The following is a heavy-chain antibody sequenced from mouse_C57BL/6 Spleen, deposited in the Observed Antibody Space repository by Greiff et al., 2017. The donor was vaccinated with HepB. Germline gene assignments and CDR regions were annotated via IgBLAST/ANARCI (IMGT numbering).Heavy chain of an antibody. Sequence: VQLQQSGPELVKPGASVKISCKASGYTFTDYYMNWVKQSHGKSLEWIGDINPNNGGTSYNQKFKGKATLTVDKSSSTAYMELRSLTSEDSAVYYCARSGGYYGSSFYFDYWGQGTTLTVSS. V-gene: IGHV1-26*01. CDR1: GYTFTDYY. J-gene: IGHJ2*01. CDR2: INPNNGGT. CDR3: ARSGGYYGSSFYFDY. D-gene: IGHD1-1*01.